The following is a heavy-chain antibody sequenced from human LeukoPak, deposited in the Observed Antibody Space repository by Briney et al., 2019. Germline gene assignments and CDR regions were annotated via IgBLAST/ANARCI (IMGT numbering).Heavy chain of an antibody. V-gene: IGHV3-48*01. CDR1: GFTFSSYS. Sequence: GGSLRLSCAASGFTFSSYSMNWVRQAPGKGLEWVSYISNSGSTIYYVDSVKGRFTISRDNAKNSLYLQMNSLRAEDTAAYYCARDIGVGAIPYFDNWGQGTLVTVSS. CDR3: ARDIGVGAIPYFDN. CDR2: ISNSGSTI. J-gene: IGHJ4*02. D-gene: IGHD1-26*01.